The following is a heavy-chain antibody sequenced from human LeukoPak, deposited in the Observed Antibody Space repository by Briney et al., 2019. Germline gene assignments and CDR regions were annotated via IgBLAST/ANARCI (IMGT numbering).Heavy chain of an antibody. CDR2: IYYTGST. Sequence: SETLSLTCTVSGDSLRNYYWNWIRQPPGKGLEWIGYIYYTGSTNYNPSLKSRVSISVDTSKNQFSLKLNSVTAADTAVYYCAREQALSGYDSPFDHWGQGTLVTVSS. CDR3: AREQALSGYDSPFDH. CDR1: GDSLRNYY. V-gene: IGHV4-59*01. J-gene: IGHJ4*02. D-gene: IGHD5-12*01.